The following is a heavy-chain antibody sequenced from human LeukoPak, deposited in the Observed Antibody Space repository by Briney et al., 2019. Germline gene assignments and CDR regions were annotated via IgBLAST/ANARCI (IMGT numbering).Heavy chain of an antibody. Sequence: GGSLRLSCAASGFTVSSNYMSWVRQAPGKGLEGVSVIYSGGSTYYADSVKGRFTISRDNSKNTLYLQMNSLRAEDTAVYYCARDPKKWFGELWDWGQGTLVTVSS. V-gene: IGHV3-66*01. D-gene: IGHD3-10*01. CDR3: ARDPKKWFGELWD. CDR1: GFTVSSNY. CDR2: IYSGGST. J-gene: IGHJ4*02.